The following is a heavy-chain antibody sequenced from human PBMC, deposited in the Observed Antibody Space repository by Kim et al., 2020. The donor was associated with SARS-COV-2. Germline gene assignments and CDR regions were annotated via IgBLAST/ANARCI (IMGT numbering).Heavy chain of an antibody. Sequence: ASVKVSCKASGYTFTSYAMNWVRQAPGLGLEWMGWINTNTGNPTYAQGFTGRFVFSLDTSVSTAYLQISSLKAEDTAVYYCARDLITLDPDAFDIWGQGTMVTVSS. CDR2: INTNTGNP. J-gene: IGHJ3*02. D-gene: IGHD1-1*01. V-gene: IGHV7-4-1*02. CDR3: ARDLITLDPDAFDI. CDR1: GYTFTSYA.